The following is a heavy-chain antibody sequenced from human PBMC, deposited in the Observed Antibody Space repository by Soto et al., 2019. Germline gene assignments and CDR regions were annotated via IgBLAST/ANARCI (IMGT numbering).Heavy chain of an antibody. CDR1: GSSISSFY. Sequence: QVQLQESGPGLVKPSETLSLTCSVSGSSISSFYWSWIRQPPGKGLEWIGQIYYTGSTRYNPSLERRITISLDTSKSQFALKLNSVTAADTAVYYCARIKSGGVWSGSYRYYYYFDFWGQGTLVTVSS. CDR3: ARIKSGGVWSGSYRYYYYFDF. J-gene: IGHJ4*02. D-gene: IGHD3-3*01. V-gene: IGHV4-59*08. CDR2: IYYTGST.